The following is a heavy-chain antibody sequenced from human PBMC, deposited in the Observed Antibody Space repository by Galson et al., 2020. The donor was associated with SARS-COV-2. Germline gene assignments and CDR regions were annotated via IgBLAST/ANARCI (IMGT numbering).Heavy chain of an antibody. CDR1: GFSLSTSGVG. CDR3: AHSPIPGPYGDYVADY. J-gene: IGHJ4*02. Sequence: SGPTLVKPTQTLTLTCTFSGFSLSTSGVGVGWIRQPPGKALEWLALIYWNDDKRYSPSLKSRLTITKDTSKNQVVLTMTNMDPVDTATYYCAHSPIPGPYGDYVADYWGQGTLVTVSS. CDR2: IYWNDDK. V-gene: IGHV2-5*01. D-gene: IGHD4-17*01.